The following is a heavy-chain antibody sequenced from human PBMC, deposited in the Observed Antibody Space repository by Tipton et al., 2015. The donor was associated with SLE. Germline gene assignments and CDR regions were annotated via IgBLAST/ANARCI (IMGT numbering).Heavy chain of an antibody. V-gene: IGHV3-23*01. CDR3: AKDSTYDSSGYPNWFDP. Sequence: SLRLSCAASGFTFSSYAMSWVRQAPGKGLEWVSAISGSGGSTYYADSVKGRFTISRDNSKNTLYLQMNSLRAEDTAVYYCAKDSTYDSSGYPNWFDPWGQGTLVTVSS. CDR2: ISGSGGST. CDR1: GFTFSSYA. D-gene: IGHD3-22*01. J-gene: IGHJ5*02.